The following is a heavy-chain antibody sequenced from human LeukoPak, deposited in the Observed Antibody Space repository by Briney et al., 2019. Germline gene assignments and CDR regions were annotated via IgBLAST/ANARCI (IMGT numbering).Heavy chain of an antibody. J-gene: IGHJ5*02. V-gene: IGHV4-39*07. Sequence: SETLSLTCTVSGGSISSSTYYWGWIRQPPGKGLEWIGSISYNGYTNYNPSLKSRVTISVDTSKNQFYLKLNSVTAADTAVYYCARDAEFCSGGSCYPWGQGTLVTVSS. D-gene: IGHD2-15*01. CDR3: ARDAEFCSGGSCYP. CDR2: ISYNGYT. CDR1: GGSISSSTYY.